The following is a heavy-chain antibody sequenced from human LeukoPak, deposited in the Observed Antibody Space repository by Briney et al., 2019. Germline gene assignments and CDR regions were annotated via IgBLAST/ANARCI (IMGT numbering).Heavy chain of an antibody. CDR1: GYTFTSYG. V-gene: IGHV1-2*02. CDR2: INPNSGGT. D-gene: IGHD4-17*01. Sequence: GASVKVSCKASGYTFTSYGISWVRQAPGQGLEWMGWINPNSGGTNYAQKFQGRVTMTRDTSISTAYMELSRLRSDDTAVYYCARHPTVTTPGAPWGQGTLVTVSS. J-gene: IGHJ5*02. CDR3: ARHPTVTTPGAP.